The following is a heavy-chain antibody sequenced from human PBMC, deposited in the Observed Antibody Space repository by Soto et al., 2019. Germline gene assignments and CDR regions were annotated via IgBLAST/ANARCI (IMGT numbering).Heavy chain of an antibody. CDR1: GFTFDDYA. V-gene: IGHV3-9*01. CDR3: AKDQYYYYGSGNPLNWFDP. D-gene: IGHD3-10*01. CDR2: ISWNSGSI. Sequence: GGSLRLSCAASGFTFDDYAMHWVRQAPGKGLEWVSGISWNSGSIGYADSVKGRFTISRDNAKNSLYLQMNSLRAEDTALYYCAKDQYYYYGSGNPLNWFDPWGQGTLVTVSS. J-gene: IGHJ5*02.